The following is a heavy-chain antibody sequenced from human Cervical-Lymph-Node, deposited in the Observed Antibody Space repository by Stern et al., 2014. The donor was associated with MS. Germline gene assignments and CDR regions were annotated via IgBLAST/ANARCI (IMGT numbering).Heavy chain of an antibody. CDR2: ISFVGSNK. V-gene: IGHV3-30*03. CDR1: GFSISSLG. Sequence: QVQLVQSGGGVVQPGRSLRLSCAASGFSISSLGMHWVRQATGKGLEWVAFISFVGSNKKYGDAVKGRFSISSDNSNNTMYLQMNSLRPEDTAVYYCMGVGDAMDVWGQGTTVIVS. J-gene: IGHJ6*02. CDR3: MGVGDAMDV.